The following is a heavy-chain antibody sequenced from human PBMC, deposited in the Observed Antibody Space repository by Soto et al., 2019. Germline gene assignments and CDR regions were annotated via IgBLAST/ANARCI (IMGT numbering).Heavy chain of an antibody. Sequence: GGSLRLSCAASGFTFNIHGMHWVRQAPGKGLEWVAAISYDGSYKYYTDSVKGRFTISRDYSMNTLYLQMNSLRAEDTAVYYCARDYYDSSGYLAPLDYWGQGTLVTVSS. CDR3: ARDYYDSSGYLAPLDY. V-gene: IGHV3-30*03. CDR2: ISYDGSYK. CDR1: GFTFNIHG. J-gene: IGHJ4*02. D-gene: IGHD3-22*01.